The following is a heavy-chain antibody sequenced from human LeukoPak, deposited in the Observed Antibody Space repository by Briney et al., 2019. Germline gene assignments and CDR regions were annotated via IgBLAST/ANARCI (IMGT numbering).Heavy chain of an antibody. V-gene: IGHV3-33*01. Sequence: AGSLRLSCAASGFTFSSYGMHWVRQAPGKGLEWVAVIWYDGSNKYYADSVKGRFTISRDNSKNTLYLQMNSLRAEDTAVYYCARGLRYFDWLFYYWGQGTLVTVSS. J-gene: IGHJ4*02. D-gene: IGHD3-9*01. CDR1: GFTFSSYG. CDR2: IWYDGSNK. CDR3: ARGLRYFDWLFYY.